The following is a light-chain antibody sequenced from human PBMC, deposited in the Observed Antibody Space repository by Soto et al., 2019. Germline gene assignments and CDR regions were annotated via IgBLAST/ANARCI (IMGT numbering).Light chain of an antibody. CDR1: SSDVGGYNY. CDR3: VSYAGSNNLV. Sequence: QSALTQPASVSGSPGQSITISCTGTSSDVGGYNYVSWYQQHPGKAPKLMIYDVSNRPSGVSNRFSGSKSGNTASLTISGLQAEDEADYYCVSYAGSNNLVFGGGTKLTVL. CDR2: DVS. J-gene: IGLJ3*02. V-gene: IGLV2-14*01.